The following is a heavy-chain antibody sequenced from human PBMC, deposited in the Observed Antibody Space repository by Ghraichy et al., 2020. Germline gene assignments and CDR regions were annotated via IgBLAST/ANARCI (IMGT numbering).Heavy chain of an antibody. J-gene: IGHJ6*03. CDR3: ARGVKKVVLAAIRYYYMDV. CDR1: GGSFSGYY. V-gene: IGHV4-34*01. CDR2: INHSGST. D-gene: IGHD2-2*01. Sequence: SETLSLTCAVYGGSFSGYYWSWIRQPPGKGLEWIGEINHSGSTNYNPSLKSRVTISIDTSKNQFSLKLSSVTAADTAVYYCARGVKKVVLAAIRYYYMDVWGKGTTVTVSS.